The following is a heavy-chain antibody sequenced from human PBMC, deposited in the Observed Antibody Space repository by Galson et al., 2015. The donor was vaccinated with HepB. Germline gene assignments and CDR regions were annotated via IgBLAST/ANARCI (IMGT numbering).Heavy chain of an antibody. CDR1: GYTFRNYG. CDR2: ISAYNGNT. J-gene: IGHJ4*02. V-gene: IGHV1-18*01. CDR3: ARRKNQLPHLEY. D-gene: IGHD2-2*01. Sequence: SVKVSCKASGYTFRNYGIGWVRQAPGQGLEWMGWISAYNGNTNYAQKLQGRVTMTTDTSTSTAYMELTSLTSDDTAVYFCARRKNQLPHLEYWGQGTLVSVSS.